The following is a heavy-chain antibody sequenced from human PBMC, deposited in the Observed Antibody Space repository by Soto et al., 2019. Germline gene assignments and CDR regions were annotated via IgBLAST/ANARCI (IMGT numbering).Heavy chain of an antibody. J-gene: IGHJ4*02. D-gene: IGHD3-22*01. V-gene: IGHV3-11*06. CDR1: GFNFSDYY. Sequence: GGSLRLSCAASGFNFSDYYMSWIRQAPGKGLEWVSYISSSSSYTNYADSVKGRFTISRDNAKNSLYLQMNSLRAEDTAVYYCSRGPGYYYHSSGYYYDWGQGTLVTVSS. CDR2: ISSSSSYT. CDR3: SRGPGYYYHSSGYYYD.